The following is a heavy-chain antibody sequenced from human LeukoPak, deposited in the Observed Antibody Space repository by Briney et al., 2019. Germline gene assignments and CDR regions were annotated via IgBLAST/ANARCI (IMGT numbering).Heavy chain of an antibody. D-gene: IGHD3-16*01. Sequence: GGSLRLSCAVSGFTFTSYWMSWVRQAPGKGLEWVANINEDGSYKFHADSVKGRFTISRDNAKNSLYLQMSNLRAEDTAVYFCARGGGLDVWGQGATVTVSS. J-gene: IGHJ6*02. V-gene: IGHV3-7*03. CDR3: ARGGGLDV. CDR2: INEDGSYK. CDR1: GFTFTSYW.